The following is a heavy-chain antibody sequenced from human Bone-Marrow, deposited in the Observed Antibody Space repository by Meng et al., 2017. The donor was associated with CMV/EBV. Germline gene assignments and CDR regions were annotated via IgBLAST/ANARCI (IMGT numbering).Heavy chain of an antibody. D-gene: IGHD2-2*01. CDR3: ARSYYCSSTSCYGWVDP. Sequence: ASVKVSCKASGYTFTSYDINWVRQATGQGLEWMGWMNPNSGNTGYAQKFQGRVTMTRNTSISTAYMELSSLRSEDTAVYYCARSYYCSSTSCYGWVDPWGQGTLVTVSS. J-gene: IGHJ5*02. V-gene: IGHV1-8*01. CDR1: GYTFTSYD. CDR2: MNPNSGNT.